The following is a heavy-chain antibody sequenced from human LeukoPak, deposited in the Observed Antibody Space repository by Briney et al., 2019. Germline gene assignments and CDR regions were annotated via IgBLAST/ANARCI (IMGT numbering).Heavy chain of an antibody. J-gene: IGHJ4*02. Sequence: VRSLRLSSAASGFRLYDYGMSWVRQATGKGLEWVCGINWSGDRTAYADSVKGRLTISRDNAKNALYLQMNSLRAEDTAVYYCAKAPHGYGDLPTERDWGQGTLVTVSS. CDR2: INWSGDRT. D-gene: IGHD4-17*01. V-gene: IGHV3-20*03. CDR3: AKAPHGYGDLPTERD. CDR1: GFRLYDYG.